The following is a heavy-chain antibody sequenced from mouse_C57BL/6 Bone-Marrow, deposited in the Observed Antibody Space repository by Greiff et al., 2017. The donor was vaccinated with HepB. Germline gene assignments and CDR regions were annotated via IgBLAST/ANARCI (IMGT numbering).Heavy chain of an antibody. V-gene: IGHV1-7*01. CDR1: GYTFTSYW. D-gene: IGHD2-12*01. J-gene: IGHJ1*03. Sequence: VQLQQSGAELAKPGASVKLSCKASGYTFTSYWMHWVKQRPGQGLEWIGYINPSSGYTKYNQKVKDKATLTADKSSSTAYMQLSSLTSEDSAVYYCARNPPYYRLRGWYFDVWGTGTTVTVSS. CDR3: ARNPPYYRLRGWYFDV. CDR2: INPSSGYT.